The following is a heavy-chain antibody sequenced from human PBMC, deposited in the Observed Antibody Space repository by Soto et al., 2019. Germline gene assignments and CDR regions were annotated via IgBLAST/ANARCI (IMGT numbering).Heavy chain of an antibody. D-gene: IGHD4-17*01. V-gene: IGHV4-39*01. CDR2: IYYSGST. Sequence: KPSETLSLTCTVSGGSISSSSYYWGWIRQPPGKGLEWIGSIYYSGSTYYNPSLKSRVTISVDTSKNQFSLKLSSVTAADTAVYYCARPRRDGIYGDYTARWGSWFDPWGQGTLVTVSS. CDR1: GGSISSSSYY. CDR3: ARPRRDGIYGDYTARWGSWFDP. J-gene: IGHJ5*02.